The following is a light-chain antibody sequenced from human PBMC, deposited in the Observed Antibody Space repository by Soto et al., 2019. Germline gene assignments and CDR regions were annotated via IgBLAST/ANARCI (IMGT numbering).Light chain of an antibody. CDR1: QNVRNS. Sequence: DSQMTQSPSTLSASIGDRVTITCRASQNVRNSLAWYQQRPGKAPHLLIYDASSLQIGVPPRFSGGGSGTEFTLTISSLQPDDFATYYCQHYTSDSIATFGQGTRLDIK. CDR3: QHYTSDSIAT. V-gene: IGKV1-5*01. J-gene: IGKJ5*01. CDR2: DAS.